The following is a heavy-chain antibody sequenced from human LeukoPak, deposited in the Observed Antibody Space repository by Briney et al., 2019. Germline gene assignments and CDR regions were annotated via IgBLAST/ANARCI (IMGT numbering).Heavy chain of an antibody. D-gene: IGHD6-19*01. Sequence: GGSLRLSCAASGFTFSSYGMHWVRQAPGKGLEWVAVISYDGSNKYYADSVKGRFTISRDNSKNTLYLQMNSLRAEDTAVYYCAKEAVAGMLWVFDYWGQGTLVTVSS. CDR3: AKEAVAGMLWVFDY. CDR1: GFTFSSYG. V-gene: IGHV3-30*18. CDR2: ISYDGSNK. J-gene: IGHJ4*02.